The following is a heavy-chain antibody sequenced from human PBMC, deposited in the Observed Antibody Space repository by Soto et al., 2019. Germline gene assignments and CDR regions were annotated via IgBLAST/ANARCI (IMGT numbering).Heavy chain of an antibody. J-gene: IGHJ6*02. CDR3: ARSRAMVVPYYYCYSGMDV. V-gene: IGHV1-3*01. CDR2: INAGNGNT. Sequence: ASVKVSCKASGYTFTSYAMHWVRQAPGQRLEWMGWINAGNGNTKYSQKFQGRVTITRDTSASTAYMELSSLRSEDTAVYYCARSRAMVVPYYYCYSGMDVWGQGTTVTVSS. D-gene: IGHD5-18*01. CDR1: GYTFTSYA.